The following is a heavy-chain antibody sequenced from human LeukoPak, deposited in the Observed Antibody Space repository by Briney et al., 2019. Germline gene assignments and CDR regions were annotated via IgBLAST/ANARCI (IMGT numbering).Heavy chain of an antibody. Sequence: PGGSLRLSCAASGFTFSSYSMNWVRQAPGKGLEWVSYISSSSSTIYYADSVKGRFTISRDNAKNSLYLQMNSLRDEDTAVYCCARDGTSCYFSSCYYYYYMDVWGKGTTVTVSS. J-gene: IGHJ6*03. CDR2: ISSSSSTI. V-gene: IGHV3-48*02. CDR3: ARDGTSCYFSSCYYYYYMDV. D-gene: IGHD2-2*01. CDR1: GFTFSSYS.